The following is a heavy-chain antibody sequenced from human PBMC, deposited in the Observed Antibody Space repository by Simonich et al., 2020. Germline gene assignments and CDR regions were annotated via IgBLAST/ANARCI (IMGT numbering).Heavy chain of an antibody. D-gene: IGHD6-13*01. Sequence: QVQLVESGGGVVQPGRSLRLSCAASGFTFSSYGMHWVRQAPGKGREWVAVIWYDGRNKYYADSVKGRFTISRDNSKNTLYLQMNSLRAEDTAVYYCARERAAAGEAFDYWGQGTLVTVSS. CDR1: GFTFSSYG. CDR2: IWYDGRNK. J-gene: IGHJ4*02. V-gene: IGHV3-33*01. CDR3: ARERAAAGEAFDY.